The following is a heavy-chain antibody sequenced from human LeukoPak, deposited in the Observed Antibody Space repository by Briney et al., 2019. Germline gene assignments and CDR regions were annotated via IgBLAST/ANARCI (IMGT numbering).Heavy chain of an antibody. V-gene: IGHV4-59*01. CDR2: IYYSGST. J-gene: IGHJ4*02. Sequence: SETLSLTCTVSGGSISSYYWSWIRQPPGKGLEWIGYIYYSGSTNYNPSLKSRVTISVDTSKNQFSLKLSSVTAADTAVYYCARWRGHFGYWGQGTLVTVSS. CDR3: ARWRGHFGY. CDR1: GGSISSYY. D-gene: IGHD3-10*01.